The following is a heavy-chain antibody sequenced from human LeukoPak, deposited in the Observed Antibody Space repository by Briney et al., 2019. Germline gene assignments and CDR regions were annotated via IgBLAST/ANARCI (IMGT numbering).Heavy chain of an antibody. D-gene: IGHD1-26*01. J-gene: IGHJ5*02. CDR1: GDSISTTRYH. CDR3: ARGGNKWELDNWFDP. Sequence: PSETLSLTCAASGDSISTTRYHWGWIRQPPGKGLEWMASIFYTGSTYYNSSLKSRVTISVDTSKNQFSLKLTSVTAADTAVYYCARGGNKWELDNWFDPWGQGTLVTVSS. V-gene: IGHV4-39*07. CDR2: IFYTGST.